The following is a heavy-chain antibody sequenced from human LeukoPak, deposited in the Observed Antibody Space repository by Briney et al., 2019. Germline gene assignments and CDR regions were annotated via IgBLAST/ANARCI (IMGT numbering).Heavy chain of an antibody. CDR1: GGSISSYY. Sequence: SETLSLTCTVSGGSISSYYWSWIRQPPGKGLEWIGYIYYSGSTNYNPSLKSRVTISVDTSKNQFSLKLSSVTAADTAVYYCARGARSGYYDSSGYYSAWGQGTLVTVSS. J-gene: IGHJ4*02. CDR2: IYYSGST. CDR3: ARGARSGYYDSSGYYSA. D-gene: IGHD3-22*01. V-gene: IGHV4-59*12.